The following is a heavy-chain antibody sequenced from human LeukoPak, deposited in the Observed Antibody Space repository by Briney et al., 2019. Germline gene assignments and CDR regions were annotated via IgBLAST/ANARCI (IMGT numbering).Heavy chain of an antibody. V-gene: IGHV4-59*12. Sequence: SETLSLTCTVSGGSFSSYYWGWIRQPPGKGLEWIGSIYYSGSTDYNPSLKSRVTISVDTSKNQFSLKLSSVTAADTAVYYCARLVYSGSYYVNFDYWGQGTLVTVSS. D-gene: IGHD1-26*01. J-gene: IGHJ4*02. CDR1: GGSFSSYY. CDR3: ARLVYSGSYYVNFDY. CDR2: IYYSGST.